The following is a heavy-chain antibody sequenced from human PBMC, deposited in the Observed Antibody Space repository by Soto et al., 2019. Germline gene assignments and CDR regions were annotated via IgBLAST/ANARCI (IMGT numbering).Heavy chain of an antibody. CDR1: GYTFTSYG. D-gene: IGHD3-3*01. V-gene: IGHV1-18*04. CDR2: ISAYNGNT. J-gene: IGHJ3*02. Sequence: ASVKVSCKASGYTFTSYGISWVRQAPGQGLEWMGWISAYNGNTNYAQKLQGRVTITADESTSTAYMELSSLRSEDTAVYYCARGITIFGVAARMGRAFDIWG. CDR3: ARGITIFGVAARMGRAFDI.